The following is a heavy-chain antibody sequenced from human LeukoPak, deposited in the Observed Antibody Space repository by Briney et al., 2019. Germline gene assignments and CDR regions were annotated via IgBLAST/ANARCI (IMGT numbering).Heavy chain of an antibody. CDR2: IHYSGTT. CDR1: GDSINAGDDY. CDR3: ARHRLATIRALFDH. V-gene: IGHV4-39*01. D-gene: IGHD5-12*01. Sequence: SGTLSLTCTVSGDSINAGDDYWGWIRQPPGRGLEWIGTIHYSGTTYYNPSLKSRVSISVETSKNHFSLKVTSVTAADTAVYFCARHRLATIRALFDHWGQGALVTVSS. J-gene: IGHJ4*02.